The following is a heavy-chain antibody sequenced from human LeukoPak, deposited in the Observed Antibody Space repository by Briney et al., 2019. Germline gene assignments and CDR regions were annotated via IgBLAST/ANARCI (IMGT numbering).Heavy chain of an antibody. CDR3: ARLEYYYDSSGPPRQPQIGFAGMDV. J-gene: IGHJ6*02. CDR2: IYPGDSDT. D-gene: IGHD3-22*01. Sequence: GESLQISCKGSGYSFTSYWIGWVRQMPGKGLEWMGIIYPGDSDTRYSPSFQGQVTISADKSIGTAYLQWSSLKASDTAMYYCARLEYYYDSSGPPRQPQIGFAGMDVWGQGTTVTVSS. CDR1: GYSFTSYW. V-gene: IGHV5-51*01.